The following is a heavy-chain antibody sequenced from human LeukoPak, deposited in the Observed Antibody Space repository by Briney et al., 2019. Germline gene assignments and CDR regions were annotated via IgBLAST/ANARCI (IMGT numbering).Heavy chain of an antibody. D-gene: IGHD3-3*01. Sequence: GASVKVSCKASGYTFTSYAMNWVRQAPGQGLEWMGWINPNSGGTNYAQKFQGRVTMTRDTSISTAYMELSSLRSEDMAVYYCARSIVAGVGMDVWGKGTTVTVSS. CDR3: ARSIVAGVGMDV. J-gene: IGHJ6*03. CDR1: GYTFTSYA. V-gene: IGHV1-2*02. CDR2: INPNSGGT.